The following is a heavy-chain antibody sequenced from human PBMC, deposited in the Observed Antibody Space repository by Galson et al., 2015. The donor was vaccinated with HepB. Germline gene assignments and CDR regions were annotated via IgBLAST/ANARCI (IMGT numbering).Heavy chain of an antibody. CDR1: GFTVSSNY. CDR3: AREGTYDSSGYYWAGYFQH. Sequence: SLRLSCAASGFTVSSNYMSWVRQAPGKGLEWVSVIYSGGSTYYADSVKGRFTISRDNSKNTLYLQMNSLRAEDTAVYYCAREGTYDSSGYYWAGYFQHRGQGTLVTVSS. CDR2: IYSGGST. D-gene: IGHD3-22*01. V-gene: IGHV3-66*01. J-gene: IGHJ1*01.